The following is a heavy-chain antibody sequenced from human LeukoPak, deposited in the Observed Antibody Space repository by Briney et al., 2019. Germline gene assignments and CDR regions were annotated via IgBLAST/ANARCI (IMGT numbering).Heavy chain of an antibody. V-gene: IGHV3-30*04. Sequence: GGSLRLSCAASGFTFSSYAMHWVRQAPGKGLEWVAVISYDGSNKYYADSVKGRFTISRDNSKNTLYLQMNSLRAEDTAVYYCASAYGSGSYRLPDYWGQGTLVTVSS. CDR3: ASAYGSGSYRLPDY. CDR1: GFTFSSYA. D-gene: IGHD3-10*01. J-gene: IGHJ4*02. CDR2: ISYDGSNK.